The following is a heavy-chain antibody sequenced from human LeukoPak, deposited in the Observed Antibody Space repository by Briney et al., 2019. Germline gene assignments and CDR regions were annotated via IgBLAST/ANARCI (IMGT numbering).Heavy chain of an antibody. J-gene: IGHJ4*02. D-gene: IGHD3-3*01. CDR3: ARYRAYYDFWSGYYPADY. Sequence: SETLSLTCAVYGGSFSGYYWSWIRQPPGKGLEWIGEINHSGSTNYNPSLKSRVTISVNTSKNQFSLKLSSVTAADTAVYYCARYRAYYDFWSGYYPADYWGQGTLVTVSS. V-gene: IGHV4-34*01. CDR1: GGSFSGYY. CDR2: INHSGST.